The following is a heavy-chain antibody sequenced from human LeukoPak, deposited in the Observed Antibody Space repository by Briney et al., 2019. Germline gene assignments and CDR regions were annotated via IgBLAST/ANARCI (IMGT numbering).Heavy chain of an antibody. J-gene: IGHJ6*02. V-gene: IGHV3-30-3*01. CDR1: GFTFSSYA. CDR3: ARGASGMDV. CDR2: ISYDGSNK. Sequence: PGGSLRLSCAASGFTFSSYAMHWVRQAPGKGLEWVAVISYDGSNKYYADSVKGRFTISRDNSKNTLYLQMNSLRAEDTAVYYCARGASGMDVWGQGTTVTVSS.